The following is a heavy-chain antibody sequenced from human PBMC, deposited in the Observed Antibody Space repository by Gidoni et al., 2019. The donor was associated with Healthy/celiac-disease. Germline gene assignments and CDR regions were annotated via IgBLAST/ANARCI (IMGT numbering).Heavy chain of an antibody. J-gene: IGHJ5*02. CDR3: ARGASIAARLAVDP. CDR2: INPNIGGT. Sequence: QVQLVQAGAEVKKPAASVKVSCKASGYTFTGYYMHWVRQAPGQGLEWMGWINPNIGGTNYAQKFQGRVTMTRDTSISTAYMELSRLRSDDTAVYYCARGASIAARLAVDPWGQGTLVTVSS. D-gene: IGHD6-6*01. CDR1: GYTFTGYY. V-gene: IGHV1-2*02.